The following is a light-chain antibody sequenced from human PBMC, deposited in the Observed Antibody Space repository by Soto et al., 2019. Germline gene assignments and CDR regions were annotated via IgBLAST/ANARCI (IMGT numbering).Light chain of an antibody. Sequence: QAVVTQPPSVSGAPGQRVTISCTGSSSNIGAGYDVHWYQQLPGTAPKLLIYGNSNRPSGVPDRFAGSKSGTSASLAITGLQAEDEADYYCKYYVSSLSGCVFGRGTTLTVL. CDR1: SSNIGAGYD. J-gene: IGLJ3*02. CDR2: GNS. V-gene: IGLV1-40*01. CDR3: KYYVSSLSGCV.